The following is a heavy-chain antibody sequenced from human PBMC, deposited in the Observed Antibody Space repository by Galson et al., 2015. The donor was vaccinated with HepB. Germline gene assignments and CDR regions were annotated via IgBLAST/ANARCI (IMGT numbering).Heavy chain of an antibody. Sequence: SVKVSCKASRYTFTSYNINWVRQAPGQGLEWMGWISAFNGNTNYAQNLQGRVTMTTDTSTSTAYMELRSLRSDDTAVYYCARDLLRGYCSSTNCYGGGAFDIWGQGTMVTISS. D-gene: IGHD2-2*01. CDR2: ISAFNGNT. CDR3: ARDLLRGYCSSTNCYGGGAFDI. V-gene: IGHV1-18*01. J-gene: IGHJ3*02. CDR1: RYTFTSYN.